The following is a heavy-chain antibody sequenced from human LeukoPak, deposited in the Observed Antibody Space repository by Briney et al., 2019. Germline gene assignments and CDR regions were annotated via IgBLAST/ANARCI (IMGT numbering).Heavy chain of an antibody. V-gene: IGHV3-53*01. CDR2: IYSGGGT. D-gene: IGHD4-17*01. CDR3: ARWTTLHFDY. CDR1: DFTVSNNY. J-gene: IGHJ4*02. Sequence: PGGSLRLSCAASDFTVSNNYMSWVRQAPGKGLEWVSLIYSGGGTYYADSVKGRFTTSRDNSKNTLYLQMNSLRAEDTAAYYCARWTTLHFDYWGQGTLVTVSS.